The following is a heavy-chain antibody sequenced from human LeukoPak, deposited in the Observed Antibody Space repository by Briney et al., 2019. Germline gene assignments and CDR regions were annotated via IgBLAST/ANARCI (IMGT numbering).Heavy chain of an antibody. Sequence: GSLRLSCAASGFTFSSYAMSWVRQAPGKGLEWVSAISGSGGSTYYADSVKGRFTISRDNSKNTLYLQMNSLRAEDTAVYYCAKGHYYDGSGYYGYWGQGTLVTVSS. D-gene: IGHD3-22*01. V-gene: IGHV3-23*01. CDR2: ISGSGGST. J-gene: IGHJ4*02. CDR1: GFTFSSYA. CDR3: AKGHYYDGSGYYGY.